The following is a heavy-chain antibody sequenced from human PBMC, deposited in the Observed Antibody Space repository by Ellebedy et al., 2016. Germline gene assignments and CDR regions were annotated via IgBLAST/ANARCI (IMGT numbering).Heavy chain of an antibody. J-gene: IGHJ6*02. CDR3: ARCGPAYISCWYVGGHLGCMDV. Sequence: GESLKISXVASGLTLNMYAMNWVRQAPGKGLEWVSTISGNGGNTYYSDSVQGRFIISRDNSKNTLYLQMNSLRAEDTALYYWARCGPAYISCWYVGGHLGCMDVWGQGTTVTVFS. CDR1: GLTLNMYA. CDR2: ISGNGGNT. V-gene: IGHV3-23*01. D-gene: IGHD6-19*01.